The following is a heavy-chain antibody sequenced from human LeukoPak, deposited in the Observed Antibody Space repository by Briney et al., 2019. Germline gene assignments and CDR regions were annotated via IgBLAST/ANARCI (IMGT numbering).Heavy chain of an antibody. D-gene: IGHD1-26*01. Sequence: GGSLRLSCAASGFTFRSFWMSWVRQAPGKGLEWVANIKQDGSQKYYVDSLKSRFTISRDNAKNSVYLQMNSLRAEDTAVYYCARDVGRFDYWGQGTLVTVSS. CDR2: IKQDGSQK. CDR1: GFTFRSFW. CDR3: ARDVGRFDY. J-gene: IGHJ4*02. V-gene: IGHV3-7*04.